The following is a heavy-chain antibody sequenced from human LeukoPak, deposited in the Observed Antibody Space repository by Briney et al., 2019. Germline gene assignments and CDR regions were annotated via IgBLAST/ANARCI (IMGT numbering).Heavy chain of an antibody. CDR3: ARIMYYYDSSGYHLPDYFDY. V-gene: IGHV4-39*07. Sequence: PSETLSLTCTVSGGSISSSHYYWDWIRQPPGKGLEWIGNIYYSGSTYYNPSLKSRVTISVDTSKNQFSLKLSSVTAADTAVYYCARIMYYYDSSGYHLPDYFDYWGQGTLVTVSS. J-gene: IGHJ4*02. D-gene: IGHD3-22*01. CDR2: IYYSGST. CDR1: GGSISSSHYY.